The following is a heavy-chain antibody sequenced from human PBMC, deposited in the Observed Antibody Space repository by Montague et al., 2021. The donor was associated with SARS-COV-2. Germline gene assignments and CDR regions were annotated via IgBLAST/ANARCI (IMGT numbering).Heavy chain of an antibody. CDR2: IYYSGST. V-gene: IGHV4-59*05. Sequence: SETLSLTCTVSGGSISSYYWSWIRQPPGKGLEWIGSIYYSGSTYYNPSLKSRVTISVDTSKNQFSQKLSSVTAADTAVYYCARQEPIVVVVSAARGWFDPWGQGTLVTVSS. J-gene: IGHJ5*02. CDR1: GGSISSYY. D-gene: IGHD2-15*01. CDR3: ARQEPIVVVVSAARGWFDP.